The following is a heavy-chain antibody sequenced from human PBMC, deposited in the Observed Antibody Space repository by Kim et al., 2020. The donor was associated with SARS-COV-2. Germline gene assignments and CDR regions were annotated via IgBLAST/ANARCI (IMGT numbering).Heavy chain of an antibody. V-gene: IGHV4-39*01. CDR1: GGSISSSSYY. CDR2: IYYSGST. Sequence: SETLSLTCTVSGGSISSSSYYWGWIRQPPGKGLEWIGSIYYSGSTYYTPSLKSRVTISVDTSKNQFSLKLSSVTAADTAVYYCARHGLVVVPAAIGPGAMGAIDIWGQGTMVTVSS. D-gene: IGHD2-2*01. CDR3: ARHGLVVVPAAIGPGAMGAIDI. J-gene: IGHJ3*02.